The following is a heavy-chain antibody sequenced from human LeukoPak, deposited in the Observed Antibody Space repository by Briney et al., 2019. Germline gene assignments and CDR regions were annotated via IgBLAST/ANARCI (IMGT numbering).Heavy chain of an antibody. V-gene: IGHV5-10-1*01. Sequence: GESLKISCKGAGYSFTSYGVSWWRQVPGKRLEWMGRIERSDSYTNYSPSFQGHVPISADKSISTAYLQWSSLKASDTAMYYCARHGGTVTSAFDIWGQGTMVTVSS. CDR2: IERSDSYT. J-gene: IGHJ3*02. CDR1: GYSFTSYG. CDR3: ARHGGTVTSAFDI. D-gene: IGHD4-17*01.